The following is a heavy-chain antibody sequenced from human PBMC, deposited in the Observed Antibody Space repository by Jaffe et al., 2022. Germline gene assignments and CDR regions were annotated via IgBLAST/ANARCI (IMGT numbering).Heavy chain of an antibody. D-gene: IGHD3-22*01. J-gene: IGHJ3*02. CDR2: IYHSGST. V-gene: IGHV4-38-2*01. CDR3: ARRGEYHYYDSSGYYLSAFDI. CDR1: GYSISSGYY. Sequence: QVQLQESGPGLVKPSETLSLTCAVSGYSISSGYYWGWIRQPPGKGLEWIGSIYHSGSTYYNPSLKSRVTISVDTSKNQFSLKLSSVTAADTAVYYCARRGEYHYYDSSGYYLSAFDIWGQGTMVTVSS.